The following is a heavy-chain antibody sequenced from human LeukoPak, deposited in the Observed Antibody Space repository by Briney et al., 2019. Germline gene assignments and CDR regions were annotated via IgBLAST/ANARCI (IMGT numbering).Heavy chain of an antibody. V-gene: IGHV1-69*05. CDR3: ARGLLWFGECCRVFDI. CDR2: IIPIFGTA. CDR1: GGPFSSYA. Sequence: GASVKLSCKASGGPFSSYAISWVRQAPGQGLEWRGGIIPIFGTANYAQKFQGRVKITTDESTSTAYMELSSLRSEDTAVYYCARGLLWFGECCRVFDIWGQGTMVTVSS. J-gene: IGHJ3*02. D-gene: IGHD3-10*01.